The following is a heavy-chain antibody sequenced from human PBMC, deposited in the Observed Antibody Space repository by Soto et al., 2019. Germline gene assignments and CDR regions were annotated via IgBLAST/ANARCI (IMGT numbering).Heavy chain of an antibody. V-gene: IGHV1-8*01. J-gene: IGHJ4*02. CDR2: MNPDSGHA. D-gene: IGHD2-15*01. CDR3: ARRPHCSGGICYYGLDN. CDR1: GYTCTNSD. Sequence: GASVKVSCKASGYTCTNSDINWVRQAPGQGLEWMGWMNPDSGHAAYAQKFQGRVTLTTSTSTSTVYMEMRSLGSEDTTVYYCARRPHCSGGICYYGLDNWGQGTLVTVSS.